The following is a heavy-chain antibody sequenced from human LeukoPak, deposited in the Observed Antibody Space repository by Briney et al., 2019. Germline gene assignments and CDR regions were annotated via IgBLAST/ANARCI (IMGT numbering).Heavy chain of an antibody. CDR1: GYTFTSYG. J-gene: IGHJ4*02. CDR2: ISAYNGNT. D-gene: IGHD6-6*01. Sequence: ASVKVSRKASGYTFTSYGISWVRQAPGQGLEWMGWISAYNGNTNYAQKLQGRVTMTTDTSTSTAYMELRSLRSDDTAVYYCARDTGAIGSSDTFDYWGQGTLVTVSS. CDR3: ARDTGAIGSSDTFDY. V-gene: IGHV1-18*01.